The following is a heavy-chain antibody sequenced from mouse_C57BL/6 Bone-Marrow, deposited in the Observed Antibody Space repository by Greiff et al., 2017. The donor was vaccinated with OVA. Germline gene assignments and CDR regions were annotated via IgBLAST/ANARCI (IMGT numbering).Heavy chain of an antibody. CDR1: GYTFTDYE. CDR3: TRGYSNYYAMDY. D-gene: IGHD2-5*01. CDR2: IDPGTGGT. J-gene: IGHJ4*01. Sequence: VQLQQSGAELVRPGASVTLSCKASGYTFTDYEMHWVKQTPVHGLEWIGAIDPGTGGTDYNQKFKGKATLTADTSSSTAYMELRSLTSEDSAVYYCTRGYSNYYAMDYWGQGTAVTVSA. V-gene: IGHV1-15*01.